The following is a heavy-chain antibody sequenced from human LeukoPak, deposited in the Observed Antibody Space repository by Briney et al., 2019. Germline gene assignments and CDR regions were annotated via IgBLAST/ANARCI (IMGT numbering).Heavy chain of an antibody. CDR3: VRDYFCSGGTCDDCFDP. CDR1: GYTFTNYG. D-gene: IGHD2-15*01. J-gene: IGHJ5*02. CDR2: ISTYDHDT. V-gene: IGHV1-18*01. Sequence: GASVKVSCKASGYTFTNYGISWVRQAPGQGLEWMAWISTYDHDTNYAQKFRGRVTMTTDTSTSTAYMELRSLGSDDTAVYYCVRDYFCSGGTCDDCFDPWGQRTLVTVSS.